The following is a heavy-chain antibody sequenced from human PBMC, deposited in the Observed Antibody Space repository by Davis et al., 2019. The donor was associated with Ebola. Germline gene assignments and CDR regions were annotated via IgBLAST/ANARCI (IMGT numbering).Heavy chain of an antibody. CDR2: ISAYNGNT. CDR3: ARGVTMVQGVSWFDP. D-gene: IGHD3-10*01. J-gene: IGHJ5*02. CDR1: GHTFTSYG. Sequence: AASVKVSCKASGHTFTSYGISWVRQAPGQGLEWMGWISAYNGNTNYAQKLQGRVTMTTDTSTSTAYMELRGLRSDDTAVYYCARGVTMVQGVSWFDPWGQGTLVTVSS. V-gene: IGHV1-18*01.